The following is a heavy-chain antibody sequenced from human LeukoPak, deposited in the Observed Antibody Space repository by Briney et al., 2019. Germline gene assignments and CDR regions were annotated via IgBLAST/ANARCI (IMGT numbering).Heavy chain of an antibody. Sequence: SETLSLTCTVSGGSISSYYWSWIRQPPGKGLEWTGYITNYNPSLKSRVTISVDTSKNQFSLKLSSVTAADTAVYYCARDRRLLWFGELHQGWFDPWGQGTLVTVSS. CDR1: GGSISSYY. D-gene: IGHD3-10*01. CDR3: ARDRRLLWFGELHQGWFDP. CDR2: IT. V-gene: IGHV4-59*01. J-gene: IGHJ5*02.